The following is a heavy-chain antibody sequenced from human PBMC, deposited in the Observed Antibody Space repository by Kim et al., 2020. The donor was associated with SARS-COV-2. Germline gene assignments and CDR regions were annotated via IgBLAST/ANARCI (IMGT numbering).Heavy chain of an antibody. J-gene: IGHJ5*02. Sequence: GTANYAQKFQGRVTITADESTSTAYMELSSLRSEDTAVYYCASLSGSDDPWGQGTLVTVSS. CDR3: ASLSGSDDP. V-gene: IGHV1-69*01. D-gene: IGHD1-26*01. CDR2: GTA.